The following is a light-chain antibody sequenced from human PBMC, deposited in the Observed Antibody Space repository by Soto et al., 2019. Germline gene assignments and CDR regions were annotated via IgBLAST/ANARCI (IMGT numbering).Light chain of an antibody. Sequence: IVLTQSTGSLCLSLAETATLSYRAIQSFSSNYLAWYEQKPGQAPRLLIFDASNRAAGPPAKFSGSGSGTDFPLTISSLEPEDFAVYYCQKRDNWTWTFGPGIKVDIK. CDR3: QKRDNWTWT. CDR1: QSFSSNY. J-gene: IGKJ1*01. V-gene: IGKV3D-20*02. CDR2: DAS.